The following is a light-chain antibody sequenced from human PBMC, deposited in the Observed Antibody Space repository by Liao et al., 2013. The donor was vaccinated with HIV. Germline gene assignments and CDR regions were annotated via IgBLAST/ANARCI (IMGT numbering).Light chain of an antibody. CDR1: KLGDNY. CDR3: QAWDIGTGV. Sequence: SYELTQAPSVSVSPGQTASITCSGDKLGDNYVCWYQQKPGQSPVLLIFQDTKRPSGIPERFSGSNSGNTATLTISGAQAMDEADYICQAWDIGTGVFGTGTKVTVL. CDR2: QDT. V-gene: IGLV3-1*01. J-gene: IGLJ1*01.